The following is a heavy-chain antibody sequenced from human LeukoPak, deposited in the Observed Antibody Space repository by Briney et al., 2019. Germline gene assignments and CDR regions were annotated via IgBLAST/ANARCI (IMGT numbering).Heavy chain of an antibody. D-gene: IGHD5-12*01. J-gene: IGHJ6*03. Sequence: SVKVSCKPSGGTFSSYAISLVRQAPGQGLEWMGGIIPIVGTANYAQKSHGRVTITTDTSTSTAYMDLSSLRSEETAVYYCARGEGSGDERDYYYYYMDVWGKGTTVTVSS. CDR3: ARGEGSGDERDYYYYYMDV. V-gene: IGHV1-69*05. CDR1: GGTFSSYA. CDR2: IIPIVGTA.